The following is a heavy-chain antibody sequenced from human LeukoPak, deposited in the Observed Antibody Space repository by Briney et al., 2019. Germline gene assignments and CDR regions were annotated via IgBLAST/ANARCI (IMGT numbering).Heavy chain of an antibody. Sequence: GASLRLTCVASEFTFSSYCLNWVRQPQGKGLERVANIKQDGSEKYYVDSVKGRFIISRDNAKNSLYLQMNSLTAEDTAVYYCTRDYSGSRNYYYFYGMHVWGQGTTVTVSS. CDR3: TRDYSGSRNYYYFYGMHV. CDR1: EFTFSSYC. D-gene: IGHD3-10*01. V-gene: IGHV3-7*01. J-gene: IGHJ6*02. CDR2: IKQDGSEK.